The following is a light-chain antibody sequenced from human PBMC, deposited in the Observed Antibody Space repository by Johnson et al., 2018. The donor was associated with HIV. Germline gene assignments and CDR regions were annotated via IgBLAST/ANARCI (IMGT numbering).Light chain of an antibody. CDR2: ENN. Sequence: QAVLTQPPSVSAAPGQKVTISCSGSNSNIGNSYVSWYQQLPRTAPTLLIYENNKRPSGIPDRFSGSKSGTSATLGITGLQTGDAADYYCGTWDSSLDAYVFGTGTKVAVL. J-gene: IGLJ1*01. V-gene: IGLV1-51*02. CDR3: GTWDSSLDAYV. CDR1: NSNIGNSY.